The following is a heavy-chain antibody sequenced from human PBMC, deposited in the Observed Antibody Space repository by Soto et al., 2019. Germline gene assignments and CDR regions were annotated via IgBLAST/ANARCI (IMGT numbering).Heavy chain of an antibody. CDR3: ARLAAAGTKTYYYYGMDV. Sequence: ASVKVSCKASGYTFTSYYMHWVRQAPGQGLEWMGIINPSGGSTSYAQKFQGRVTMTRDTSTSTVYMELSSLRSEDTAVYYCARLAAAGTKTYYYYGMDVWGQGTTVTVSS. V-gene: IGHV1-46*01. CDR1: GYTFTSYY. CDR2: INPSGGST. J-gene: IGHJ6*02. D-gene: IGHD6-13*01.